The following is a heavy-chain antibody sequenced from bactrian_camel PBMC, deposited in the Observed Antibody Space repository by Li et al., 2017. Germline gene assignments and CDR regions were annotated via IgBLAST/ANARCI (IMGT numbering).Heavy chain of an antibody. CDR1: GYPYNGNC. Sequence: HVQLVESGGGSVQAGGSLSLSCEVSGYPYNGNCMAWFRQAPGKERVGVASIYTTDGTTYYHHSLKGRFTITQDNAKNTMYLQMSNLKPEDTAVYYCATDPLAVTADCLSASWLGERYWGQGTQVTVS. V-gene: IGHV3S1*01. CDR2: IYTTDGTT. CDR3: ATDPLAVTADCLSASWLGERY. J-gene: IGHJ4*01. D-gene: IGHD5*01.